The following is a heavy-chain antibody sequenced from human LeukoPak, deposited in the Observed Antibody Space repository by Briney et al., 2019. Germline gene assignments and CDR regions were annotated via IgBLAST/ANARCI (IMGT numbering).Heavy chain of an antibody. J-gene: IGHJ4*02. CDR3: ARVLLTMVRGVIIFYFDS. CDR2: IYYSGST. D-gene: IGHD3-10*01. V-gene: IGHV4-59*08. Sequence: ETLSLTCTVSGGSISSYYWSWIRQPPGKGLEWIGYIYYSGSTYYNPSLKSRVTISVDTSKNQFSLKLSSVTAADTAVYYCARVLLTMVRGVIIFYFDSWGQGTLVTVSS. CDR1: GGSISSYY.